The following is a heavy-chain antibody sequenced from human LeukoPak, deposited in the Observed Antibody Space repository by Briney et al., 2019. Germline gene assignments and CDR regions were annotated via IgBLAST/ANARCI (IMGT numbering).Heavy chain of an antibody. CDR3: AKVRDIRKGYKDAFDV. V-gene: IGHV3-23*01. Sequence: GGSLRLSCAASGFTFSSEAMSCARQGARNGLAWESAITGTGGHTYYAASVKGRFTVSRDNAGNTLYLQMSSLRGEDSAIYYCAKVRDIRKGYKDAFDVWGQGTRVTVSS. CDR1: GFTFSSEA. J-gene: IGHJ3*01. CDR2: ITGTGGHT. D-gene: IGHD1-1*01.